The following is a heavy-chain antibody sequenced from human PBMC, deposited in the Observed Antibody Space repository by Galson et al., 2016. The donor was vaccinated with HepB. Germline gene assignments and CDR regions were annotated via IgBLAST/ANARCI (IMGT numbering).Heavy chain of an antibody. CDR2: IIPIFGAA. CDR3: ASPSEDHDGGGIMAEAFDI. Sequence: SVKVSCKASGGTVSSYAISWVRQAPGQGLEWMGGIIPIFGAANYAQKFQGRVTITVDESTSTAYMELSSLRSEDTAVYYCASPSEDHDGGGIMAEAFDIWGQGTMVTVSS. CDR1: GGTVSSYA. J-gene: IGHJ3*02. V-gene: IGHV1-69*13. D-gene: IGHD1-26*01.